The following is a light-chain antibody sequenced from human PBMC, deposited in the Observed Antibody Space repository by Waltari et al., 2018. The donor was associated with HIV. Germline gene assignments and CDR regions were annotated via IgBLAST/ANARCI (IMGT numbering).Light chain of an antibody. V-gene: IGKV1-6*01. J-gene: IGKJ1*01. CDR2: AVS. Sequence: AIQMNPSPSSLSASVGDKGTITCRASQGVKSDLGWYQQRPEKAPNLLIYAVSSLQTGVPSRFSGSGSGTTFTLTISSLQPEDFATYYCLQDYNYPPTFGQGTKV. CDR1: QGVKSD. CDR3: LQDYNYPPT.